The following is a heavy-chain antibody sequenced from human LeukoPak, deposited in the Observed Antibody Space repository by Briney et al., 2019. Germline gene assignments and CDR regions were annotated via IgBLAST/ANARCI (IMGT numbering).Heavy chain of an antibody. D-gene: IGHD6-13*01. V-gene: IGHV3-21*01. CDR3: ARSRRGNYYGVDV. J-gene: IGHJ6*02. CDR1: GFTVSSNY. CDR2: ISSSSSYI. Sequence: GGSLRLSCAASGFTVSSNYMNWVRQAPGKGLEWVSSISSSSSYIYYADSVKGRFTISRDNAKNSLYLQMNSLRAEDTAVYYCARSRRGNYYGVDVWGQGTTVTVSS.